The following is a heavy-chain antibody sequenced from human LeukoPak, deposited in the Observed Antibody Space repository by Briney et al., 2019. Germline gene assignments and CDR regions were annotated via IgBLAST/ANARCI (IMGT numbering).Heavy chain of an antibody. D-gene: IGHD3-22*01. CDR3: AKDAKRVTMIVVVARPRFFDY. CDR1: GFTFSSYA. V-gene: IGHV3-23*01. J-gene: IGHJ4*02. Sequence: PGGSLRLSCAASGFTFSSYAMSWVRQAPGKGLEWAAAITGSGGSTFYADSVKGRFTISRDTSKNTLYLQMSSLRAEDTAIYYCAKDAKRVTMIVVVARPRFFDYWGQGTLVTVSS. CDR2: ITGSGGST.